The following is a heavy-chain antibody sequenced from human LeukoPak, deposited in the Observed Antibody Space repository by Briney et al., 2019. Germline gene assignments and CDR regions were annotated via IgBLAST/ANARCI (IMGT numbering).Heavy chain of an antibody. CDR2: ISAYNGNT. J-gene: IGHJ6*03. V-gene: IGHV1-18*01. Sequence: GASVKVSCKASGYTFTRYGISWVRQAPGQGLEWMGWISAYNGNTNYAQKLQGRVTMTTDTSTSTAYMELRSLRSDDTAVYYCARAGYSSSWYAVYYYYYMDVWGKGTTVTISS. D-gene: IGHD6-13*01. CDR1: GYTFTRYG. CDR3: ARAGYSSSWYAVYYYYYMDV.